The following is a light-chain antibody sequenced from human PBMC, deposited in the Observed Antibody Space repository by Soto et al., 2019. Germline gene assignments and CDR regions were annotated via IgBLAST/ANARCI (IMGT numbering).Light chain of an antibody. J-gene: IGLJ2*01. V-gene: IGLV1-51*01. Sequence: QSALTQPPSVSAAPGRKVTISCSGGSSNIGNNYVSWYQQLPGTAPKLLTYDNNKRPSGIPDRFSDSRSGTSATLDITGLQTGDEADYYCGAWDSSLSAVVFGGGTQLTVL. CDR3: GAWDSSLSAVV. CDR2: DNN. CDR1: SSNIGNNY.